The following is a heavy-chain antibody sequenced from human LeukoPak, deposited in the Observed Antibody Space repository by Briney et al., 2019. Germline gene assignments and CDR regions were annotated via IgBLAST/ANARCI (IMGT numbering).Heavy chain of an antibody. CDR1: GGSISSSSYY. CDR2: IYYSGST. Sequence: PSETLSLTCTVSGGSISSSSYYWGWIRQPPGKGLEWIGSIYYSGSTYYNPSLKSRVTISVDTSKNQFSLKLSSVAAADTAVYYCARGFAVLTGYYSGVGWFDPWGQGTLVTVSS. J-gene: IGHJ5*02. D-gene: IGHD3-9*01. V-gene: IGHV4-39*07. CDR3: ARGFAVLTGYYSGVGWFDP.